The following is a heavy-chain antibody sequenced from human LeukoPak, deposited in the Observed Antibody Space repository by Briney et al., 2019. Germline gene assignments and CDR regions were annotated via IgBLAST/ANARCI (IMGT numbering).Heavy chain of an antibody. CDR2: IKQDGSEK. CDR1: GFTFSSYW. V-gene: IGHV3-7*01. J-gene: IGHJ3*02. Sequence: GGSLRLSCAASGFTFSSYWMSWVRQAPGKGLEWVANIKQDGSEKYYVDSVKGRFTISRDNAKNSLYLQMNSLRAEDTAVYYCARAITIFGVVSDAFDIWGQGTMVTVSS. D-gene: IGHD3-3*01. CDR3: ARAITIFGVVSDAFDI.